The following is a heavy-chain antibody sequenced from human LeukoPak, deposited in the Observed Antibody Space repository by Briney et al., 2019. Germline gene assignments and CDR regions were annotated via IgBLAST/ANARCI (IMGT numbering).Heavy chain of an antibody. D-gene: IGHD3-22*01. CDR1: GFTVSSNY. V-gene: IGHV3-53*01. CDR3: AREDYYDSSGYYYED. Sequence: PGGSPRLSCAASGFTVSSNYMSWVRQAPGKGLEWVSVIYSGGSTYYADSVKGRFTISRDNSKNTLYLQMNSLRAEDTAVYYCAREDYYDSSGYYYEDWGQGTLVTVSS. J-gene: IGHJ4*02. CDR2: IYSGGST.